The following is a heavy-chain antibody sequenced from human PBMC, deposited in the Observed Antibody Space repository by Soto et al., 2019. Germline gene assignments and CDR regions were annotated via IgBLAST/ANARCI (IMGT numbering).Heavy chain of an antibody. CDR3: ARRSTTVTTTNVYYYYGMDV. D-gene: IGHD4-17*01. Sequence: SVKVSCKASGGTFSSYAISWVRQAPGQGLEWMGGIIPIFGTANYAQKFQGRVTITADKSTSTAYMELSSLRSEDTAVYYCARRSTTVTTTNVYYYYGMDVWGQGTTVTVSS. V-gene: IGHV1-69*06. CDR2: IIPIFGTA. CDR1: GGTFSSYA. J-gene: IGHJ6*02.